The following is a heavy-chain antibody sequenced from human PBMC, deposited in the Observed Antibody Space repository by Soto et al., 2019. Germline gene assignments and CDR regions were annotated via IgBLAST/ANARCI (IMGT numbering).Heavy chain of an antibody. CDR2: IYYSGST. V-gene: IGHV4-31*03. Sequence: QVQLQESGPGLVKPSQTLSLTCTVSGGSISSGGYYWSWIRQHPGKGLEWIGYIYYSGSTYYNPSLRSRVTTAVDTAKNQFSLKLSSVTAADAAVYSCARDGYCSRTSCWEGWFAPWGQGTLVTVSS. D-gene: IGHD2-2*03. J-gene: IGHJ5*02. CDR1: GGSISSGGYY. CDR3: ARDGYCSRTSCWEGWFAP.